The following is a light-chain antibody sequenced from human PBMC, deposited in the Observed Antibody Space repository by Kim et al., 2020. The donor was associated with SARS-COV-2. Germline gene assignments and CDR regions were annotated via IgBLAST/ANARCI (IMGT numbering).Light chain of an antibody. V-gene: IGKV3-20*01. Sequence: PGERATVSCRASQSVSSNYLAWYQQKPGQAPRLLIYGASSRATGIPDRFSGSGSETDFTLTISRLDPEDFAVYYCQQYGTSPLTFGGGTKVE. CDR1: QSVSSNY. CDR2: GAS. CDR3: QQYGTSPLT. J-gene: IGKJ4*01.